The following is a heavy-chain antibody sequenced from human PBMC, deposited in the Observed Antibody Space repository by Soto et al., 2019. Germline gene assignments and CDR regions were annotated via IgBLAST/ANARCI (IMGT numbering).Heavy chain of an antibody. D-gene: IGHD4-17*01. CDR3: AREPTHGDYEADRFDP. CDR2: ISSSSSYI. CDR1: GFTFSSYS. Sequence: GGSLRLSCAASGFTFSSYSMNWVRQAPGKGLEWVSSISSSSSYIYYADSVKGRFTISRDNAKNSLYLQMNSLRAEDTAVYYCAREPTHGDYEADRFDPWGQGTLVTVSS. V-gene: IGHV3-21*01. J-gene: IGHJ5*02.